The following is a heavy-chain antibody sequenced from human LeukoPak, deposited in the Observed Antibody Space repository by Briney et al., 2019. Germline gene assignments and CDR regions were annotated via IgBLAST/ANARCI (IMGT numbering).Heavy chain of an antibody. CDR1: GSTFSSYW. CDR3: ARDTGYASIDH. CDR2: INQDESQK. D-gene: IGHD2-8*02. J-gene: IGHJ4*02. V-gene: IGHV3-7*04. Sequence: GGSLRLSCAASGSTFSSYWMSWVRQAPGRGLEWVTNINQDESQKYYVDSVKGRFTISRDNAKNSLYLQMDSLSAEDTAVYYCARDTGYASIDHWGQGTLVTVSS.